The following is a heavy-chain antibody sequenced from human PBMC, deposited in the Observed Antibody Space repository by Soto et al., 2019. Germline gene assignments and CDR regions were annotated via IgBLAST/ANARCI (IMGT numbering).Heavy chain of an antibody. CDR1: GYTFTSYD. CDR3: ARVRYYYFCSGPTGAFDI. V-gene: IGHV1-8*01. D-gene: IGHD3-3*01. J-gene: IGHJ3*02. CDR2: MNPNSGNT. Sequence: GASVKVSCKASGYTFTSYDINWVRQATGQGLEWMGWMNPNSGNTGYAQKFQGRVTMTRNTSISTAYMELSSLRSEDTAVYYCARVRYYYFCSGPTGAFDICGQGTMVPVSS.